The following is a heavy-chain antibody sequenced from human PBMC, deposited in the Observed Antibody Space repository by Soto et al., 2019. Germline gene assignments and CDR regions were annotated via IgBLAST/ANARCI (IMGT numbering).Heavy chain of an antibody. V-gene: IGHV1-18*04. CDR3: ARDGSSWYTTDEGYYYYGMDV. CDR2: ISGFNGQT. D-gene: IGHD6-13*01. CDR1: GHSFSAFD. J-gene: IGHJ6*02. Sequence: GKVSCQASGHSFSAFDMHLRRQAPRQGLEWMGWISGFNGQTNYALKFQGRVTMTTDTSTSTAYMELRSLRSDDTAVYYCARDGSSWYTTDEGYYYYGMDVWGQGTTVTVSS.